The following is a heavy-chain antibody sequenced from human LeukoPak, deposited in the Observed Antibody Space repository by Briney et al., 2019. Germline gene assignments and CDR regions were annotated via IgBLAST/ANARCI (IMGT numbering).Heavy chain of an antibody. CDR1: GYSITELS. D-gene: IGHD5-24*01. J-gene: IGHJ4*02. CDR3: ARGRWLQLLVY. Sequence: GASVKVSCKVSGYSITELSTHWVRQAPGQGLEWMGWISAYNGNTNYAQKLQGRVTMTTDTSTSTAYMELRSLRSDDTAVYYCARGRWLQLLVYWGQGTLVTVSS. V-gene: IGHV1-18*01. CDR2: ISAYNGNT.